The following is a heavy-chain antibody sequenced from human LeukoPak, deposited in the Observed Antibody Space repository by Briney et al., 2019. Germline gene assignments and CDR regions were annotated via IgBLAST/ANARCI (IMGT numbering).Heavy chain of an antibody. CDR2: INSDGSTT. CDR1: GFTFSSNW. CDR3: ARDEKSPGMDV. V-gene: IGHV3-74*01. Sequence: PGGSLRSSCAASGFTFSSNWMHWVRQAPGKGLVWVARINSDGSTTSYADSVKGRFTISRDNTKNTLYLQMNSLRAEDTAVYYCARDEKSPGMDVWGQGTTVTVSS. J-gene: IGHJ6*02.